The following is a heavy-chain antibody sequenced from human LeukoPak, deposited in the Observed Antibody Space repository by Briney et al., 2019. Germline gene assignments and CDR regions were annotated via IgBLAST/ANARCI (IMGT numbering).Heavy chain of an antibody. CDR3: AKHPGDITGIVSYYYMDV. D-gene: IGHD1-26*01. J-gene: IGHJ6*03. CDR1: GFTFNSYC. Sequence: GGSLRLSCAASGFTFNSYCMTWVRQAPGKGLEWVSGISWNSGSIGYADSVKGRFTISRDNAKNSLYLQMNSLRAEDTAVYYCAKHPGDITGIVSYYYMDVWGKGTTVTVSS. V-gene: IGHV3-9*01. CDR2: ISWNSGSI.